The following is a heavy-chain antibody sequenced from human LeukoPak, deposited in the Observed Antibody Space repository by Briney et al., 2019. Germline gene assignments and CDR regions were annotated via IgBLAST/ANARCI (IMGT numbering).Heavy chain of an antibody. CDR2: INPSGGST. Sequence: ASVKVSCKASGYTFTSYYMHWVRQAPGQGLEWMGIINPSGGSTSYAQKFQGRVTMTRDMSTSTVYMELSSLRSEDTAVYYCARFYYYGSGSYYYYYYMDVWGKGTTVTISS. D-gene: IGHD3-10*01. J-gene: IGHJ6*03. CDR1: GYTFTSYY. CDR3: ARFYYYGSGSYYYYYYMDV. V-gene: IGHV1-46*01.